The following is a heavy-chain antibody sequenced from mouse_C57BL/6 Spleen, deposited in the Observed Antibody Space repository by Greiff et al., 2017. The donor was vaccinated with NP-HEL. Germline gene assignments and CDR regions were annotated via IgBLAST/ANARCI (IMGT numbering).Heavy chain of an antibody. D-gene: IGHD1-1*01. CDR1: GYTFTDHI. V-gene: IGHV1-11*01. CDR2: IYPVSGET. Sequence: VQLQQSGAELASPGASVTLSCKASGYTFTDHIMNWVKKRPGQGLEWIGRIYPVSGETNYNQKFMGKATFSVDRTSSTVYMVLNSLTSEDPAVYYCGRGGYGRGPFMDYWGQGTSVTVSS. J-gene: IGHJ4*01. CDR3: GRGGYGRGPFMDY.